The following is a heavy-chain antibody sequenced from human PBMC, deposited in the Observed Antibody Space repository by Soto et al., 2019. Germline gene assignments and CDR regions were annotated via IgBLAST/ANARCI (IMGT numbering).Heavy chain of an antibody. J-gene: IGHJ4*02. CDR3: ALSHTVTTDY. V-gene: IGHV3-74*01. D-gene: IGHD4-17*01. Sequence: EVQLVESGGGLVQPGGSLRLSCAASGLTFSSYWMHWVRQAPGKGLVWVSRINSAGSSTSYADSVKGRFTISRDNAKNMLYLQMNSLRAEDTAVYYCALSHTVTTDYWGQGTLVTVSS. CDR1: GLTFSSYW. CDR2: INSAGSST.